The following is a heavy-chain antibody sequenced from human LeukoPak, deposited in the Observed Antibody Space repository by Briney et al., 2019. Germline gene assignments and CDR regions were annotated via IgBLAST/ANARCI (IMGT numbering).Heavy chain of an antibody. J-gene: IGHJ4*02. V-gene: IGHV4-59*01. CDR3: ARGIMTTVPTFDY. CDR2: VYYSAST. D-gene: IGHD4-17*01. CDR1: GGSINGYY. Sequence: PSETLSLTCTVSGGSINGYYWSWIWQPPGKGLEWIGYVYYSASTNYSPSLKSRVTISVDTSKKQFSLRLSSVTAAETAVYYCARGIMTTVPTFDYWGQGTLVTVSS.